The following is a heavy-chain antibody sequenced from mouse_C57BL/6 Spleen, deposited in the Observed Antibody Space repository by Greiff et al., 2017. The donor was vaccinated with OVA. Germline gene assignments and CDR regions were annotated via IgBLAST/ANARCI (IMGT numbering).Heavy chain of an antibody. J-gene: IGHJ2*01. D-gene: IGHD2-14*01. V-gene: IGHV5-16*01. CDR3: ARTGVIGFDD. CDR2: INYDGSST. Sequence: EVKLMESEGGLVQPGRSMKLSCTASGFTFSDYYMAWVRQVPEKGLDWVANINYDGSSTYYLDSLKSRFIISSDNAKNILSLQMSSLKSEDTATYYCARTGVIGFDDWGQGTTLTVSS. CDR1: GFTFSDYY.